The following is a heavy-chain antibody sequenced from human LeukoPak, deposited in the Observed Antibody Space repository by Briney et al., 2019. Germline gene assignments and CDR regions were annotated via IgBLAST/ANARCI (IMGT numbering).Heavy chain of an antibody. D-gene: IGHD6-6*01. CDR3: ASIAARRPLFAFDI. V-gene: IGHV1-2*02. CDR1: GYTFTGYY. CDR2: INPNSGGT. J-gene: IGHJ3*02. Sequence: ASVKVSCKASGYTFTGYYMHWVRLAPGQGLEWMGWINPNSGGTNYAQKFQGRVTMTRDTSISTAYMELSRLRSDDTAVYYCASIAARRPLFAFDIWGQGTMVTVSS.